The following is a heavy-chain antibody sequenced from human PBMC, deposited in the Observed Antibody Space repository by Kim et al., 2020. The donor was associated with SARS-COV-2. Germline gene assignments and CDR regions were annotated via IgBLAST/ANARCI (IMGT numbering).Heavy chain of an antibody. CDR3: ARQMGITMIVVVISTHFDY. D-gene: IGHD3-22*01. Sequence: SETLSLTCTVSGGSISSSSYYWGWLPQPPGTGLEWIGSNYYSGSTYYNPSLKTRVTISVDTSKNQFPLKPSSVTAADTAVYYCARQMGITMIVVVISTHFDYWGEGTLVTVSS. V-gene: IGHV4-39*01. CDR1: GGSISSSSYY. J-gene: IGHJ4*02. CDR2: NYYSGST.